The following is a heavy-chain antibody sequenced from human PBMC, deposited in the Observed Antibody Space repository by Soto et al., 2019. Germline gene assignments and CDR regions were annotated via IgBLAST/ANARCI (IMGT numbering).Heavy chain of an antibody. J-gene: IGHJ5*02. V-gene: IGHV3-30*03. CDR1: GFIFSNYG. D-gene: IGHD6-13*01. CDR3: ARGGQLRWFDP. Sequence: GGSLRLSCAASGFIFSNYGMSWVRQAPGKGLEWVAVVSHDGTVQHYGDSVKGRFTISRDNSKSTLYLQMNSLRPDDTAVYYCARGGQLRWFDPWGQGTLVTVSS. CDR2: VSHDGTVQ.